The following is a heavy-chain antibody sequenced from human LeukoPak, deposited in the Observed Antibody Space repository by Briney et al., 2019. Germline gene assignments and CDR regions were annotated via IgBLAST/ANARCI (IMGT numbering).Heavy chain of an antibody. V-gene: IGHV4-39*02. Sequence: SETLSLTCSVSSGSVRSNYYSWAWIRQAPGKGLEWVGGLDDSGNTYYNPSLKSRLTMSVDTSKNHFSLNLKSVAAADASVYYCARRLRIGAAEWFDPWGQGIMVTVSS. CDR3: ARRLRIGAAEWFDP. CDR1: SGSVRSNYYS. J-gene: IGHJ5*02. D-gene: IGHD2-15*01. CDR2: LDDSGNT.